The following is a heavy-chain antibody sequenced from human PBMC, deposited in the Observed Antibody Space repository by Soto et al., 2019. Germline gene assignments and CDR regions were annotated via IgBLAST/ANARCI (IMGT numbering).Heavy chain of an antibody. CDR1: GFIFSNYG. Sequence: QVQLVESGGGVVQPGRSLRLSCAASGFIFSNYGMHWVRQAPGKGLEWVAILWFDASNKYYADSVKGRFTISRDNSKNTLYLQMNSLKVEDTAVYYCVRGRPPSYYFDSWGQGTLVTVSS. V-gene: IGHV3-33*01. CDR3: VRGRPPSYYFDS. CDR2: LWFDASNK. J-gene: IGHJ4*02. D-gene: IGHD6-6*01.